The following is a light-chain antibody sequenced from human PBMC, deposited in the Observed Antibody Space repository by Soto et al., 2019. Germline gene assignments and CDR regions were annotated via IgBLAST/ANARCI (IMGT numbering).Light chain of an antibody. Sequence: QSALTQPPSASGSPGQSVTISCTGISSDVGTYIYVSWYQHHPGKAPKLLIYEASKRPSGVPDRFSGSKSGDTASLTVSGLQAEDEADYYCGSYAGGNNPYVFGTGTKVTVL. CDR3: GSYAGGNNPYV. CDR1: SSDVGTYIY. J-gene: IGLJ1*01. V-gene: IGLV2-8*01. CDR2: EAS.